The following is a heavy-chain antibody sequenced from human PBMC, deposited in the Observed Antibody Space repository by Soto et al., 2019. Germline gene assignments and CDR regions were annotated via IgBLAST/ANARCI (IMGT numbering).Heavy chain of an antibody. CDR2: IYPGDSDT. CDR3: ARFHGSGSYPYYYYGMDV. CDR1: GYSFTSYW. V-gene: IGHV5-51*01. D-gene: IGHD3-10*01. J-gene: IGHJ6*02. Sequence: GESLKISCKGSGYSFTSYWIGWVRQMPGKGLEWMGIIYPGDSDTRYSPSFQGQVTISADKSISTAYLQWSSLKASDTAMYYCARFHGSGSYPYYYYGMDVWGQGTTVTVS.